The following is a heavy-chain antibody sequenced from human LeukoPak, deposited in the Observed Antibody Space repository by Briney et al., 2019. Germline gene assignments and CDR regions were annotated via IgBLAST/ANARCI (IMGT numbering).Heavy chain of an antibody. V-gene: IGHV4-59*01. Sequence: SETLSLKRTVSGFSISSYYWIWLRQPPGKGLEWMGYIYYSGSTNYNPSVKSRDAISVDTSKNQFSLELSSVTAADTAVYYCARVTGYVIEDNFDYWGQGTLVTVSS. CDR3: ARVTGYVIEDNFDY. D-gene: IGHD2-15*01. CDR1: GFSISSYY. J-gene: IGHJ4*02. CDR2: IYYSGST.